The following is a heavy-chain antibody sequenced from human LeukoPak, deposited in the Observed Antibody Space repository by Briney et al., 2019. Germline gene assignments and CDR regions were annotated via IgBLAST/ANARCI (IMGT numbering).Heavy chain of an antibody. Sequence: GRSLRLSCAASRFTFDDYAMHWVRQAPGKGLEWVSGISWNSGSIGYADSVKGRFTISRDNAKNSLYLQMNSLRAEDTALYYCATTGPLTGGYFDYWGQGTLVTVSS. D-gene: IGHD7-27*01. CDR2: ISWNSGSI. J-gene: IGHJ4*02. CDR3: ATTGPLTGGYFDY. CDR1: RFTFDDYA. V-gene: IGHV3-9*01.